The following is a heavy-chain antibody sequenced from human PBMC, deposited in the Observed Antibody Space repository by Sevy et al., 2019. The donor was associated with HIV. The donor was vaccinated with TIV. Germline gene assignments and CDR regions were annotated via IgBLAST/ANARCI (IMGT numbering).Heavy chain of an antibody. J-gene: IGHJ4*02. CDR2: IYYSGSS. Sequence: SETLSLTCNVSGDSISSYFWSWFRQPPGKGLEWFGYIYYSGSSEYNPSLRSRVTISIDTSKKYLSMKLTSVTAADTAGYYCAGDSAVVPRALVYWGQGTLVTVSS. D-gene: IGHD2-15*01. CDR1: GDSISSYF. V-gene: IGHV4-59*01. CDR3: AGDSAVVPRALVY.